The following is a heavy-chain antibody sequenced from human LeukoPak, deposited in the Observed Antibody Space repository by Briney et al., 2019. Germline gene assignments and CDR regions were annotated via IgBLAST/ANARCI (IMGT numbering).Heavy chain of an antibody. J-gene: IGHJ4*02. Sequence: ASVKVSCKASGYTFTGYYMHWVRQAPGQGLEWMGWINPNNGGTNYAQKFQGRVTMTRDTSISTAYMELSRLRSDDTAVYYCARPWGLWFGEFPYLYWGQGTLVTVSS. CDR1: GYTFTGYY. CDR2: INPNNGGT. CDR3: ARPWGLWFGEFPYLY. V-gene: IGHV1-2*02. D-gene: IGHD3-10*01.